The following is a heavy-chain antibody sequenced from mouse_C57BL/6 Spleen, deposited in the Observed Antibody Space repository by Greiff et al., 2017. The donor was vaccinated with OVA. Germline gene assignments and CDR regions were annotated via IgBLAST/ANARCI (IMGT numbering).Heavy chain of an antibody. CDR1: GYAFSSSW. V-gene: IGHV1-82*01. CDR2: IYPGDGDT. Sequence: QVQLKESGPELVKPGASVKISCKASGYAFSSSWMNWVKQRPGKGLEWIGRIYPGDGDTNYNGKFKGKATLTADKSSSTAYMQLSSLTSEDSAVYFCAREGDGDYAMDYWGQGTSVTVSS. J-gene: IGHJ4*01. CDR3: AREGDGDYAMDY. D-gene: IGHD3-3*01.